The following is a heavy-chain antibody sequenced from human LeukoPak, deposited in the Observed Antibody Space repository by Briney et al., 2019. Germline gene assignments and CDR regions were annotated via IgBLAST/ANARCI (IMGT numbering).Heavy chain of an antibody. CDR1: GFTFSSYS. V-gene: IGHV3-21*01. Sequence: PGGSLRLSCAASGFTFSSYSMNWVRQAPGKELEWVSSISSSSSYIYYADSVKGRFTISRDNAKNSLYLQMNSLRAEDTAVYYCARDPYGSGSQSDYWGQGTLVTVSS. D-gene: IGHD3-10*01. J-gene: IGHJ4*02. CDR3: ARDPYGSGSQSDY. CDR2: ISSSSSYI.